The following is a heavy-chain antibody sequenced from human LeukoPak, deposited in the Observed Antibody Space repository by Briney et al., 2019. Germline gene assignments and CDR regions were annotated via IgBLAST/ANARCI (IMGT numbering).Heavy chain of an antibody. V-gene: IGHV1-69*01. CDR2: IIPIFGTA. CDR3: ARGLRRDGYNYGDY. D-gene: IGHD5-24*01. CDR1: GGTFSSYA. J-gene: IGHJ4*02. Sequence: ASVKVSCKASGGTFSSYAISWVRQAPGQGLEWMGGIIPIFGTANYAQKFQGRVTITADESTSTAYMELSSLRSEDTAVYYCARGLRRDGYNYGDYWGQGTLVTVSS.